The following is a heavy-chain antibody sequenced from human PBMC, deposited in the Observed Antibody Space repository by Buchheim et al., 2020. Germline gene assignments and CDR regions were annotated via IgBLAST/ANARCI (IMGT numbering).Heavy chain of an antibody. D-gene: IGHD3-16*01. V-gene: IGHV3-23*01. CDR3: AKDQMGNYYVGMDA. J-gene: IGHJ6*02. Sequence: EVQLLESGGGLVHPGGSLRLSCAASGFTFDNFAMSWVRQAPGKGLEWVSGISSSGTSTYYADSVKGRFSLSRENSKKTLYREMDSLRAEDSAVYYCAKDQMGNYYVGMDAWGQGTT. CDR1: GFTFDNFA. CDR2: ISSSGTST.